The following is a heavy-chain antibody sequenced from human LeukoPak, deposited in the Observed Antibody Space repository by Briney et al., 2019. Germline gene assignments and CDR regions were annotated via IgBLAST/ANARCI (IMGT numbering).Heavy chain of an antibody. J-gene: IGHJ4*02. CDR2: MQHSGTT. D-gene: IGHD2-2*01. V-gene: IGHV4-38-2*02. CDR3: ARRFCTSTSCYYDFDY. Sequence: PSETLSLTCTVSGYSISSGHYWGWIRQPPGKGLEWIGSMQHSGTTSYNPPLKSRVTISVDTSKNPFFLKLNSVTAADTPVYYCARRFCTSTSCYYDFDYLGPGTLVPVSS. CDR1: GYSISSGHY.